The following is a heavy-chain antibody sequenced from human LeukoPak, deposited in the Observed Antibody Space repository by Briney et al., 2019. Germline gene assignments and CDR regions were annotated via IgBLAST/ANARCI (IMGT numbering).Heavy chain of an antibody. J-gene: IGHJ4*02. D-gene: IGHD2-21*02. Sequence: GESLRLSCAASGFTFSRYWIHWVRQAPGKGLEWVSRINPDGSTTTYADPVKGRFTISRDNAKNTVYLQMNSLRAEDTAVYYCARTPRTSRYCGGDCYLFDYWGQGTLVTVSS. CDR2: INPDGSTT. CDR3: ARTPRTSRYCGGDCYLFDY. CDR1: GFTFSRYW. V-gene: IGHV3-74*01.